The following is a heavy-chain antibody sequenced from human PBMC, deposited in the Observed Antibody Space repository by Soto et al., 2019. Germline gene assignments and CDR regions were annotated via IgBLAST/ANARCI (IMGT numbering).Heavy chain of an antibody. CDR1: GGSISSGDYY. D-gene: IGHD3-10*01. CDR3: ARGPTIPYYYGMDV. Sequence: SETLSLTCTVSGGSISSGDYYWSWIRQPPGKGLEWIGYIYYSGSTYYNPSLKSRVTISVDTSKNQLSLKLSSVTAADTAVYYCARGPTIPYYYGMDVWGQGTTVTVSS. V-gene: IGHV4-30-4*01. J-gene: IGHJ6*02. CDR2: IYYSGST.